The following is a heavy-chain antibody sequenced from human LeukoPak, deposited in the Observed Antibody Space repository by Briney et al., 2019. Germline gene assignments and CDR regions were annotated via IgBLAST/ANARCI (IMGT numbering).Heavy chain of an antibody. Sequence: PGGSLRLSCAASGFTFRSYGMHWVRQAPGKGLEWVTFISYDGGNKYYADSVKGRFTISRDNSKNTLYLQMNSLRAEDTAVYYCAKAGYRETAGPFDYWGQGTLVTVSS. CDR3: AKAGYRETAGPFDY. J-gene: IGHJ4*02. D-gene: IGHD6-13*01. CDR1: GFTFRSYG. CDR2: ISYDGGNK. V-gene: IGHV3-30*18.